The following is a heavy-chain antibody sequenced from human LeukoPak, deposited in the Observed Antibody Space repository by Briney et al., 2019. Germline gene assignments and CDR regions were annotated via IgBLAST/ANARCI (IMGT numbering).Heavy chain of an antibody. D-gene: IGHD4-23*01. CDR3: ASDYGGDSWAGMDV. J-gene: IGHJ6*02. Sequence: PGTPSLTCTVSCGSICSFYWSWSARPPRERLELIGYIYSSGSSNYNPSLTSRVTMSVDTAKNQFSLKLSSVTAADTAVYFCASDYGGDSWAGMDVWGQGTTVTVSS. V-gene: IGHV4-59*12. CDR1: CGSICSFY. CDR2: IYSSGSS.